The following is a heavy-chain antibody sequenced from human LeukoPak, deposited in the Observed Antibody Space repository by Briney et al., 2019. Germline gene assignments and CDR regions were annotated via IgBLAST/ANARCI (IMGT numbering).Heavy chain of an antibody. CDR3: AREYGIAAVGGLDV. V-gene: IGHV3-7*01. D-gene: IGHD6-25*01. Sequence: GGSLRLSCAASGFTFSKYWLSWVRQAPGKGLEWVANIKKDGSEKYYVDSVKGRFTISRDTSKNVLYLQMNSLGAEDTAVYYCAREYGIAAVGGLDVWGKGITVTVSS. CDR1: GFTFSKYW. J-gene: IGHJ6*04. CDR2: IKKDGSEK.